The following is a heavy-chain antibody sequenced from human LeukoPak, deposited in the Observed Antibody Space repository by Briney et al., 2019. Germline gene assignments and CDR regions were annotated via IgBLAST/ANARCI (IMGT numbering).Heavy chain of an antibody. Sequence: PGGSLRLSCAASGFTFSSYSMNWVRQAPGKGLEWVSYISSSSSTIYYADSVKGRFTISRDNAKNSLYLQMNSLRSEDTALYYCAKAPRVDYYSHMDVCGQGTTVTVSS. J-gene: IGHJ6*02. CDR2: ISSSSSTI. CDR1: GFTFSSYS. CDR3: AKAPRVDYYSHMDV. D-gene: IGHD3-3*01. V-gene: IGHV3-48*04.